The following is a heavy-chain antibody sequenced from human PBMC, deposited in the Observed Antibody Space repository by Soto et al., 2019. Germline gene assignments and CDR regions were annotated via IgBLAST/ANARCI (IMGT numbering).Heavy chain of an antibody. D-gene: IGHD3-22*01. CDR1: GYTFTSNG. Sequence: VASVKVSFKTSGYTFTSNGISWLRQAPGQGLEWMGWISPKSGSIKYAQKFQGRVIMTTDTSTSTAYMELRSLRSDDTAVYYCVKDRDSNSWPSRDVWGPGTTVTVSS. CDR3: VKDRDSNSWPSRDV. CDR2: ISPKSGSI. V-gene: IGHV1-18*01. J-gene: IGHJ6*02.